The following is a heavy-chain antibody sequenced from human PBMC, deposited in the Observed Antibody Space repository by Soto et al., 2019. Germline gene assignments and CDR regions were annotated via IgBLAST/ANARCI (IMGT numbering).Heavy chain of an antibody. D-gene: IGHD6-13*01. CDR2: ISGSGGTT. J-gene: IGHJ1*01. CDR3: AKDQAAAGTISRYFQH. V-gene: IGHV3-23*01. Sequence: GGSLRLSCAASGYSFSTYAMSWVRQAPGKGLEWVSGISGSGGTTYYADSVKGRFTISRDNSKNTLYLQVNSLRVEDTAVYYCAKDQAAAGTISRYFQHWGQGTLVTVSS. CDR1: GYSFSTYA.